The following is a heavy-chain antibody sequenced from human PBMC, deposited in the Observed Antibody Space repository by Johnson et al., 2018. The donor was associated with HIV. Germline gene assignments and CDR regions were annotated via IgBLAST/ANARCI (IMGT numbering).Heavy chain of an antibody. CDR3: ARDGQDRDDAFDI. J-gene: IGHJ3*02. V-gene: IGHV3-23*04. Sequence: VQLVESGGGVVQPGGSLRLSCAASGFTFSSYAMSWVRQAPGKGLEWVSGISGSGGSTYYADSVKGQFTISRDNSKNTLYLQMNSLRAEDTAVYYCARDGQDRDDAFDIWGQGTMVTVSS. D-gene: IGHD3-22*01. CDR2: ISGSGGST. CDR1: GFTFSSYA.